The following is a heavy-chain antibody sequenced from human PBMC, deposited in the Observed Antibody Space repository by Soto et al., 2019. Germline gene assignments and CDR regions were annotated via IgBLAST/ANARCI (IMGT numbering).Heavy chain of an antibody. D-gene: IGHD5-12*01. J-gene: IGHJ4*02. CDR1: GGSFSGYY. CDR2: INHSGST. V-gene: IGHV4-34*01. Sequence: SETLSLTCAVYGGSFSGYYWSWIRQPPGKGLEWIGEINHSGSTNYNPSLKSRVTISVDTSKNQFSLKLSSVTAADTAVYYCARGGDRERRGYDWGGIDYWGQGTLVTVSS. CDR3: ARGGDRERRGYDWGGIDY.